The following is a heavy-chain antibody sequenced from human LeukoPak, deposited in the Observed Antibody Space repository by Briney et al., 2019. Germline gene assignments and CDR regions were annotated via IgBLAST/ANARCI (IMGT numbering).Heavy chain of an antibody. CDR1: GFTFSDRD. CDR2: SRNKAKSHTT. V-gene: IGHV3-72*01. CDR3: ALWSYYYYGLDV. Sequence: GGSLRLSCAASGFTFSDRDMDWVRQAPGKGLEWVGRSRNKAKSHTTEYAASVKGRFTISRDNSNNSVWLQMNSLKTEDTAVYYCALWSYYYYGLDVWGQGTAVTVSS. J-gene: IGHJ6*02. D-gene: IGHD5-18*01.